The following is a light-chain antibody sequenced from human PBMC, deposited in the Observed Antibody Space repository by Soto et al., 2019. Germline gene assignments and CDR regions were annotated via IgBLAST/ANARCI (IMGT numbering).Light chain of an antibody. V-gene: IGKV1-5*01. Sequence: DIQMTQSPSTLSASVGDRVTITCRASQSISSCLAWYDQKPGKAPKLLIYDASSLESGVPSRFIGIGSGTEFTPTISSLQPDDFATYYRQQYHSYPWTFGQGNKVDIK. CDR3: QQYHSYPWT. CDR1: QSISSC. J-gene: IGKJ1*01. CDR2: DAS.